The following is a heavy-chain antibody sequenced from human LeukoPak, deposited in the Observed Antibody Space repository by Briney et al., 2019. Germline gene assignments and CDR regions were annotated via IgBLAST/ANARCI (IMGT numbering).Heavy chain of an antibody. Sequence: PGGSLRLSCAASGFTFNRYTMSWVRQAPGKGLEWVSGISGSGGRTYYADSVKGRFTISRDNSKNTLFLQFNSLRADDTAVYYCAKGRGTTVTAAANYWGQGTLVTVSS. CDR1: GFTFNRYT. V-gene: IGHV3-23*01. CDR2: ISGSGGRT. CDR3: AKGRGTTVTAAANY. J-gene: IGHJ4*02. D-gene: IGHD4-17*01.